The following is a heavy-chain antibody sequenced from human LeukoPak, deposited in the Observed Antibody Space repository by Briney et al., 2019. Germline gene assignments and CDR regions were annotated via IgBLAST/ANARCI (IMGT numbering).Heavy chain of an antibody. CDR2: INPNSGGT. V-gene: IGHV1-2*02. Sequence: ASVKVSCKASVYTFTGYNMHWMRQATGQVLTWMGLINPNSGGTNYAQKFQGRVTMTMDTSSSTAYMEPSSQRAEEAAMCEFVSLSYQPPFDYWGQGTLVTVSS. D-gene: IGHD2-2*01. CDR3: VSLSYQPPFDY. CDR1: VYTFTGYN. J-gene: IGHJ4*02.